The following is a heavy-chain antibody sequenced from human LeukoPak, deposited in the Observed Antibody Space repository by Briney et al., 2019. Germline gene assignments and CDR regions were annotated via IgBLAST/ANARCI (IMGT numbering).Heavy chain of an antibody. J-gene: IGHJ4*02. CDR3: ARGPLSATQWLLFDY. V-gene: IGHV1-2*02. CDR1: GYTFTGYY. D-gene: IGHD3-22*01. Sequence: GASVKVSCKASGYTFTGYYMHWVRQAPGQGLERMGWINPNSGGTNYAQKFQGRVTMTRDTSISTAYMELSRLRSDDTAVYYCARGPLSATQWLLFDYWGQGTLVTVSS. CDR2: INPNSGGT.